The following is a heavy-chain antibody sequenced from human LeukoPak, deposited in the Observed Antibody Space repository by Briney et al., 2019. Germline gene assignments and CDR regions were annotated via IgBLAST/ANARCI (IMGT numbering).Heavy chain of an antibody. V-gene: IGHV3-74*01. Sequence: GGSLRLSCAASGFTFSSYWMHWVRQAPGKGLVWVSRINTDGSSTSYADSVKGRFTISRDNAKNTLYLQMNSLRAEDTAVYYCARPDRTADTSFGLDYWGQGTLVTVSS. CDR3: ARPDRTADTSFGLDY. CDR1: GFTFSSYW. D-gene: IGHD6-13*01. CDR2: INTDGSST. J-gene: IGHJ4*02.